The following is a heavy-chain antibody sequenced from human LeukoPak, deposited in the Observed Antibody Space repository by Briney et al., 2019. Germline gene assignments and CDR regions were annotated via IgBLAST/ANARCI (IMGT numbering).Heavy chain of an antibody. CDR1: GGPFDNYA. D-gene: IGHD3/OR15-3a*01. CDR3: ARRTDRVDDAFDV. Sequence: SSVRVSCKSSGGPFDNYAINWVRQAPGQGLEWMGRIIPSLNRANYAQIRVTITADKSTATAYMELSGLRYEDTAVYYCARRTDRVDDAFDVWGQGTMVTVSS. J-gene: IGHJ3*01. V-gene: IGHV1-69*04. CDR2: IIPSLNRA.